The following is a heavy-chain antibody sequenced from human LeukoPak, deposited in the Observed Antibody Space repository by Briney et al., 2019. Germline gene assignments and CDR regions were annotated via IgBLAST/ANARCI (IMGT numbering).Heavy chain of an antibody. CDR3: ARGGSYLSAFDI. CDR2: IYSGGST. J-gene: IGHJ3*02. V-gene: IGHV3-53*01. Sequence: PGGSLRLSCTVSGFTVSSNYMSWVRQAPGKGLAWVSIIYSGGSTFYADSVKGRFTISRDNSKNTLYLQMNSLRAEDTAVYYCARGGSYLSAFDIWGQGTMVTVSS. CDR1: GFTVSSNY. D-gene: IGHD1-26*01.